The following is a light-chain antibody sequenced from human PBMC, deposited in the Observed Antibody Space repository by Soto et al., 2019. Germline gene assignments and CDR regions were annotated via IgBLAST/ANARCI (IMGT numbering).Light chain of an antibody. CDR1: QSVSTNF. V-gene: IGKV3-20*01. CDR2: GAS. Sequence: EIVLTQSTGTLSLSPGEGATLSCRASQSVSTNFFAWYQQKPGQAPRLLIYGASTRATGILDRFSGSGSVTDFTLTISRLEPEQFAAYSSLQPGRTAGTCGQVTKV. CDR3: LQPGRTAGT. J-gene: IGKJ1*01.